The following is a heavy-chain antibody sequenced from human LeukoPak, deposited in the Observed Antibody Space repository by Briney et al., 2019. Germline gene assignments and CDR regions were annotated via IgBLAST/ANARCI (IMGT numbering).Heavy chain of an antibody. V-gene: IGHV3-30*02. Sequence: GGSLRLSCAASGFTFSSYGMHWVRQAPGKGLEWVAVIWYGGSNKYYADSVKGRFTISRDNSKNTLYLQMNSLRAEDTAVYYCAKGHSSGWPYYFDYWGQGALVTVSS. CDR3: AKGHSSGWPYYFDY. J-gene: IGHJ4*02. D-gene: IGHD6-19*01. CDR1: GFTFSSYG. CDR2: IWYGGSNK.